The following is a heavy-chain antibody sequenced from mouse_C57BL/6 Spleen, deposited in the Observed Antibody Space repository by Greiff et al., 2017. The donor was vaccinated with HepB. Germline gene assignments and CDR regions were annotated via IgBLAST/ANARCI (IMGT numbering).Heavy chain of an antibody. J-gene: IGHJ1*03. Sequence: VKLQQSGPGLVQPSQSLSITCTVSGFSLTSYGVHWVRQSPGKGLEWLGVIWRGGSTDYNAAFMSRLSITKDNSKSQVFFKMNSLQADDTAIYYCARSTMVTHWYFDVWGTGTTVTVSS. D-gene: IGHD2-2*01. CDR3: ARSTMVTHWYFDV. V-gene: IGHV2-5*01. CDR1: GFSLTSYG. CDR2: IWRGGST.